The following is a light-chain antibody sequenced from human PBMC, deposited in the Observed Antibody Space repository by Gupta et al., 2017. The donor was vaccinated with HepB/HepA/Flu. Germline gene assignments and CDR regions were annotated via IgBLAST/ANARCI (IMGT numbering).Light chain of an antibody. J-gene: IGLJ3*02. Sequence: QSVLTQPPSASGTPGQRVPISCSGRSSNIGSNYVYWYQQLPGTAPKLLIYRNNQRPSGVPDRFSGSKSGTSASLAISGLRSEDEADYYCAAWDDSLSGLWVFGGGTKLTVL. CDR3: AAWDDSLSGLWV. CDR1: SSNIGSNY. V-gene: IGLV1-47*01. CDR2: RNN.